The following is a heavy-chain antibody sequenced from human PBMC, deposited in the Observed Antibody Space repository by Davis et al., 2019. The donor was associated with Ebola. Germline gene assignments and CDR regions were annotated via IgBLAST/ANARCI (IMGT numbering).Heavy chain of an antibody. Sequence: PSETLSLTCAVYGGSFSGYYWSWIRQPPGKGLEWIGEINHSGSTNYNPSLKSRVTISVDTSKNQFSLKLSSVTAADTAVYYCASSSSVTTGPRPPENYWGQGTLVTVSS. J-gene: IGHJ4*02. CDR1: GGSFSGYY. V-gene: IGHV4-34*01. CDR3: ASSSSVTTGPRPPENY. CDR2: INHSGST. D-gene: IGHD4-17*01.